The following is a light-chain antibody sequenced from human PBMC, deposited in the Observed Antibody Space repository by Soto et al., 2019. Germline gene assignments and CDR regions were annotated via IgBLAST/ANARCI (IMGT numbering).Light chain of an antibody. CDR1: QSVSSSY. V-gene: IGKV3D-20*02. CDR2: GAS. CDR3: QPRSNWLPIS. Sequence: IVLTQSPGTLSLSPGERATLSCRASQSVSSSYLAWYQQKPGQAPRLLIYGASSRATGIPDRFSGSGSGTDFTLTISRLEPEDFAVYYCQPRSNWLPISFAEGTRLEIK. J-gene: IGKJ5*01.